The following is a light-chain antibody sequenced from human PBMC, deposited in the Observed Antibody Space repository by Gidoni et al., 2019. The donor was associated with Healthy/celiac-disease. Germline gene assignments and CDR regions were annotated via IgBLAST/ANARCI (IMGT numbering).Light chain of an antibody. CDR2: DAS. V-gene: IGKV1-33*01. CDR1: QDISNY. Sequence: DSQMTQSPSSLSASVGDRVTITCHASQDISNYLNWYQQKQGKAPKLLIYDASNLETGVPSRFSGSGSGTDFTFPISSLQPEDIATYYCQQYDNLPRTFGQGTKLEIK. J-gene: IGKJ2*01. CDR3: QQYDNLPRT.